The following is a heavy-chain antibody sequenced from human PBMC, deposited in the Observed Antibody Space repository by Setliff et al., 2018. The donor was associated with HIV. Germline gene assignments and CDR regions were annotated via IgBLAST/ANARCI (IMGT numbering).Heavy chain of an antibody. J-gene: IGHJ4*02. D-gene: IGHD6-19*01. CDR3: ANFRGSSGWGFDY. CDR1: GYTFTIYD. Sequence: ASVKVSCKASGYTFTIYDITWVRQAPGQGLEWMGWISAYNGDTKYAQKFQGRVTITADESTSTAYMELSSLRSEDTAVYYCANFRGSSGWGFDYWGQGTLVTVSS. V-gene: IGHV1-18*01. CDR2: ISAYNGDT.